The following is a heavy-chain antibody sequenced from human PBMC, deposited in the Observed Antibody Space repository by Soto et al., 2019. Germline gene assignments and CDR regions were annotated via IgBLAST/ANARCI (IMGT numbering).Heavy chain of an antibody. CDR1: GGTFNNYA. J-gene: IGHJ6*02. CDR3: TRCGIRYHSIGYYLGIDGMDV. D-gene: IGHD3-22*01. V-gene: IGHV1-69*12. CDR2: TIPMFGTT. Sequence: QVQLVQSGAEVKKPESSVRVSCKASGGTFNNYAITWVRQAPGQGLEWLGGTIPMFGTTNYAEKFQGRVTITADESTNTACMELSSLRSEETAIYYCTRCGIRYHSIGYYLGIDGMDVWGQGTTVIVSS.